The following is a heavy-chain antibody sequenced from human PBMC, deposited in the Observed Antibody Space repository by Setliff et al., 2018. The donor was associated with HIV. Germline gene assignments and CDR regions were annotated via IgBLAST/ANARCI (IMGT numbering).Heavy chain of an antibody. D-gene: IGHD3-22*01. CDR1: GGSISSSSYY. CDR2: IYYSGST. V-gene: IGHV4-39*01. J-gene: IGHJ5*02. CDR3: ASRVYYYDSNNFLREEGFDP. Sequence: PSETLSLTCTVSGGSISSSSYYWGWIRQPPGKGLEWIGSIYYSGSTYYNPSLKSRVTISVDTSKNQFSLKLTSVTAADTAVYYCASRVYYYDSNNFLREEGFDPWGQGTLVTVSS.